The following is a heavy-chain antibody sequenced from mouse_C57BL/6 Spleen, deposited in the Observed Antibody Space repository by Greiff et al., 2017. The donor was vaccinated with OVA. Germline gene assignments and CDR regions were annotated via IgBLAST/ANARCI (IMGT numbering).Heavy chain of an antibody. V-gene: IGHV1-82*01. Sequence: QVQLQQSGPELVKPGASVKISCKASGYAFSSSWMNWVKQRPGKGLEWIGRIYPGDGDTNYNGKFKGKATLTADKSSSTAYMQLSSLTSEDSAVYFCVGYDRSGFAYWGQGTLVTVSA. CDR3: VGYDRSGFAY. CDR1: GYAFSSSW. D-gene: IGHD2-2*01. J-gene: IGHJ3*01. CDR2: IYPGDGDT.